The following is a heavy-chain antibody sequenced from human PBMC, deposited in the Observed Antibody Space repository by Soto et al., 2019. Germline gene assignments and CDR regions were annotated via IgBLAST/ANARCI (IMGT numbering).Heavy chain of an antibody. CDR2: IIPIFGTA. D-gene: IGHD3-3*01. Sequence: QVQLVQSGAEVKKPGSSVKVSCKASGGTFSSYAISWVRQAPGQGLEWMGGIIPIFGTANYAQKFQGRVTITADESTSTAYMELSSLRSEDTAVYYCARVVRYYDCWRDNNWFDPWGQGTLVTVSS. CDR3: ARVVRYYDCWRDNNWFDP. J-gene: IGHJ5*02. CDR1: GGTFSSYA. V-gene: IGHV1-69*01.